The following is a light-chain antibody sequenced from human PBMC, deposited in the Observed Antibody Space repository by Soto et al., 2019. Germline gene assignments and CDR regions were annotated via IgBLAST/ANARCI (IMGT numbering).Light chain of an antibody. CDR3: QQYYSTPSIT. Sequence: DIVVTQAPDSLALSLGESSSINFKSMDIFLYSSNNKNYLAWYQQKPGQPPKLLIYWASTRESGVPDRFSGSGSGTDFTLTISSLQAEDVAVYYCQQYYSTPSITFGQGTRLEIK. J-gene: IGKJ5*01. CDR2: WAS. V-gene: IGKV4-1*01. CDR1: DIFLYSSNNKNY.